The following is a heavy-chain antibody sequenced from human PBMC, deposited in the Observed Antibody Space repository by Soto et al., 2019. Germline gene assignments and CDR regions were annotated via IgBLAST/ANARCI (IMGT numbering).Heavy chain of an antibody. CDR2: ISAYNGKT. D-gene: IGHD6-19*01. CDR1: GYTFTSYG. CDR3: ARWAQAADATSGLPFDY. Sequence: QVQLVQSGAEVKKPGASVKVSCKASGYTFTSYGISWVRQAPGQGLEWMGWISAYNGKTNNAQKIQGRVTMTTDTSTSTAYMELRSLRSVDTAVYYCARWAQAADATSGLPFDYGGQGTLVTVSS. J-gene: IGHJ4*02. V-gene: IGHV1-18*01.